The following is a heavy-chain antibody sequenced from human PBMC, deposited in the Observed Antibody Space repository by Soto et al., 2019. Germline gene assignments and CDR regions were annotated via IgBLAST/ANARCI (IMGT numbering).Heavy chain of an antibody. V-gene: IGHV4-59*01. CDR1: GGSISSYY. CDR3: ARAKYNWNDFYYYYMDV. J-gene: IGHJ6*03. CDR2: IYYSGST. D-gene: IGHD1-1*01. Sequence: SETLSLTCTVSGGSISSYYWSWIRQPPGKGLEWIGYIYYSGSTNYNPSLKSRVTISVDTSKNQFSLKLSSVTAADTAVYYCARAKYNWNDFYYYYMDVWGKGTTVTVSS.